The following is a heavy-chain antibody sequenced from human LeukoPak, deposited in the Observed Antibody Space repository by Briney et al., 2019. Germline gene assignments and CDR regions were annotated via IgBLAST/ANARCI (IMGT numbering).Heavy chain of an antibody. CDR3: ERARDIVVVPAARKWGYYYYGMDV. Sequence: GGSLRLSCAASGFTFSSYAMHWVRQAPGKGLEWVAVISYDGSNKYYADSVKGRFTISRDNSKNTLYLQMNSLRAEDTAVYYCERARDIVVVPAARKWGYYYYGMDVWGQGTTVTVSS. CDR1: GFTFSSYA. V-gene: IGHV3-30-3*01. D-gene: IGHD2-2*01. CDR2: ISYDGSNK. J-gene: IGHJ6*02.